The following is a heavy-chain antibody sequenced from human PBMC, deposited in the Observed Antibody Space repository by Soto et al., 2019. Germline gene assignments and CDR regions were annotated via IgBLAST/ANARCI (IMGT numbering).Heavy chain of an antibody. CDR3: ARGPEDWIQLWLLY. D-gene: IGHD5-18*01. J-gene: IGHJ4*02. CDR1: GGTFSSYA. Sequence: QVQLVQSGAEVKKPGSSVKVSCKASGGTFSSYAISWVRQAPGQGLEWMGGIIPIFGTANYAQKFQGRVTITADESTSTAYMELSSLRSEDTAVYHCARGPEDWIQLWLLYRGQGTLVTVSS. CDR2: IIPIFGTA. V-gene: IGHV1-69*01.